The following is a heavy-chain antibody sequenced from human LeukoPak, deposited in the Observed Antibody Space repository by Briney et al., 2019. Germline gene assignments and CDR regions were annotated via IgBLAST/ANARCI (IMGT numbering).Heavy chain of an antibody. Sequence: PGGSLRLSCAASGFTFSSYSMNWVRQAPGKGLEWVSSISSSSSYIYYADSMKGRFTISRDNAKNSLYLQMNSLRAEDTAVYYCARDCSSGWWGNYYYMDVWGKGTTVTVSS. V-gene: IGHV3-21*01. CDR1: GFTFSSYS. CDR3: ARDCSSGWWGNYYYMDV. D-gene: IGHD6-19*01. CDR2: ISSSSSYI. J-gene: IGHJ6*03.